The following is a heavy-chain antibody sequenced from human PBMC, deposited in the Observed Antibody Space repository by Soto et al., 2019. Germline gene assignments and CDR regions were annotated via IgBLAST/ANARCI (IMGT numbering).Heavy chain of an antibody. CDR3: ARGYGRNFDY. CDR2: IHYSGRS. Sequence: SETLSLTCTVSGGSINTYNLFLAWVRQPPGKGLEWIASIHYSGRSYYNPHLKSRLTMSVDMSKNQFSLKVTSVTAADTAVYYCARGYGRNFDYWGQGTLVTVSS. CDR1: GGSINTYNLF. V-gene: IGHV4-39*01. D-gene: IGHD5-18*01. J-gene: IGHJ4*02.